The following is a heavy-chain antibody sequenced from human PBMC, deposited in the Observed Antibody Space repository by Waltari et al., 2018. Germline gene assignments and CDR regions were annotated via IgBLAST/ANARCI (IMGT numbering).Heavy chain of an antibody. CDR3: ARGRWLQID. D-gene: IGHD5-12*01. Sequence: EVQLVESGGGLAQPGGSLRLSCVASGFIYTNYWMSWVRHTPGKGLEWVANIKQDGSEASYLDSVKCRFTISRDNAKNSLHLQMNNLRVEDTALYYCARGRWLQIDWGQGTLVTVSS. CDR1: GFIYTNYW. V-gene: IGHV3-7*01. J-gene: IGHJ4*02. CDR2: IKQDGSEA.